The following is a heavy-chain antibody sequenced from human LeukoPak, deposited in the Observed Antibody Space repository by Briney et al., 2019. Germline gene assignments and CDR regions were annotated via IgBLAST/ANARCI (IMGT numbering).Heavy chain of an antibody. D-gene: IGHD3-9*01. CDR3: ARAYYDILTGYYRFNYYYYMDV. Sequence: GASVKVSCKASGYTFTSYGISWVRQAPGQGLEWMGWISAYNGNTNYAQKLQGRVTMTTDTSTSTAYMELRSLRSDDTAVYYCARAYYDILTGYYRFNYYYYMDVWGKGTTVTVSS. CDR1: GYTFTSYG. J-gene: IGHJ6*03. CDR2: ISAYNGNT. V-gene: IGHV1-18*01.